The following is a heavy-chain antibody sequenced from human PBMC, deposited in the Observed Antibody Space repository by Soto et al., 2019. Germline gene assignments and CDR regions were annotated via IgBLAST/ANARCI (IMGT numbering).Heavy chain of an antibody. Sequence: QVQLVQSGAEVKKPGASVKVSCKASGYTFTGYYMHWVRQAPGQGLEWMGWINPNSGGTNYAQKFQGRVTMTRDTSISTAYMELSRLRSDDTAVYYCARLLELRIAARHRIGWFDPWGQGTLVTVSS. CDR2: INPNSGGT. D-gene: IGHD6-6*01. J-gene: IGHJ5*02. V-gene: IGHV1-2*02. CDR3: ARLLELRIAARHRIGWFDP. CDR1: GYTFTGYY.